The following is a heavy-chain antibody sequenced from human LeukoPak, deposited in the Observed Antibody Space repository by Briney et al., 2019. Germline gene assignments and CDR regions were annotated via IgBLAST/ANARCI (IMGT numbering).Heavy chain of an antibody. V-gene: IGHV3-30*03. J-gene: IGHJ4*01. CDR1: GFTFSSYV. CDR2: ISYDGSNK. CDR3: TRAKRGPFDY. Sequence: PGRSLRLSCAASGFTFSSYVMHWVRQAPGKGLEWVAVISYDGSNKYYADSVKGRFTISRDNSKNTLYLQMNTLRPDDTAVYYCTRAKRGPFDYWGQGTLVTVSS.